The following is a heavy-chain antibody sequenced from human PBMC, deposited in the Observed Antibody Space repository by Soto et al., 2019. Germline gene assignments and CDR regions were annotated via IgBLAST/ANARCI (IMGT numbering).Heavy chain of an antibody. CDR3: ARQPHDGSGAPVN. D-gene: IGHD3-22*01. J-gene: IGHJ4*02. CDR1: GGSISSNNW. CDR2: IYHSGST. Sequence: PSETLSLTCVVSGGSISSNNWWNWIRQPPGKGLEWIGEIYHSGSTNYNPSLKTRVTISVDNSKNQFSLRLSSVTAADTAVYYCARQPHDGSGAPVNWGQGTLVTVSS. V-gene: IGHV4-4*02.